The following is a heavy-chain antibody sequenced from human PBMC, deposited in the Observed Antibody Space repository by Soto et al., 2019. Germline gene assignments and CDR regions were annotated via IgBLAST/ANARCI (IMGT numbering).Heavy chain of an antibody. V-gene: IGHV3-53*01. CDR1: GLTVRGKKY. J-gene: IGHJ3*02. Sequence: GGSLRLSCAALGLTVRGKKYITWVPQAPGKGLEWVSALYDVDGTYYADSAMGRFTISRDNSNNIIYLQMNSLGPDDTAVYYCASWLEREHAYDIWGLGTMVTVSS. CDR3: ASWLEREHAYDI. D-gene: IGHD1-1*01. CDR2: LYDVDGT.